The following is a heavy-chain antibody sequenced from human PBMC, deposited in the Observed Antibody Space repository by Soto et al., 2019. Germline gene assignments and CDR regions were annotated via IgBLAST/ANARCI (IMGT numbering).Heavy chain of an antibody. CDR3: ARDRVVVVTAILSYGAFDI. V-gene: IGHV4-31*03. CDR1: GGSISSGGYY. D-gene: IGHD2-21*02. Sequence: QVQLQESGPGLVKPSQTLSLTCTVSGGSISSGGYYWSWIRQHPGKGLEWIGYIYYSGSTYYNPSLKSRVTIPVDTSKNQFSLKLSSVTAADTAVYYCARDRVVVVTAILSYGAFDIWGQGTMVTVSS. J-gene: IGHJ3*02. CDR2: IYYSGST.